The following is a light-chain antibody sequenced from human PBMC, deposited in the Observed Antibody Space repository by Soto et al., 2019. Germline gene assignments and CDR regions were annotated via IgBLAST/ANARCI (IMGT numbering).Light chain of an antibody. CDR1: QSVSSY. Sequence: EILLTQSPATLSLSPGQRATLSCRASQSVSSYLAWYQQKPGQAPRLLMYDASNRATGILDRFSGSGSGTDFTLTITSLEPEDFAVYYCQQRSDWPLTFGGGTKVEIK. CDR3: QQRSDWPLT. J-gene: IGKJ4*01. V-gene: IGKV3-11*01. CDR2: DAS.